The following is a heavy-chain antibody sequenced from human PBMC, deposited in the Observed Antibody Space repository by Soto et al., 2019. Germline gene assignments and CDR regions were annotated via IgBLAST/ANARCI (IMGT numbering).Heavy chain of an antibody. V-gene: IGHV3-73*01. CDR3: ARDEGDYDFWSGQSLYGMDV. Sequence: GGSLRLSCAAAGFTFSGSAMHWVRQASGKGLEWVGRIRNKPSSYSTAYAASVKGRFTISRDNSKNTLYLQMNSLRAEDTAVYYCARDEGDYDFWSGQSLYGMDVWGQGTTVTVSS. D-gene: IGHD3-3*01. CDR1: GFTFSGSA. J-gene: IGHJ6*02. CDR2: IRNKPSSYST.